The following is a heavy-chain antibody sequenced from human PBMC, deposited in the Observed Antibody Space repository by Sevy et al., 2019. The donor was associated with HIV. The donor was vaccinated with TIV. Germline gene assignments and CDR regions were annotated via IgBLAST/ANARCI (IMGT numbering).Heavy chain of an antibody. D-gene: IGHD1-26*01. J-gene: IGHJ4*02. V-gene: IGHV3-9*01. Sequence: GGSLRLSCAASGFTFDDYAMHWVRQAPGKGLEWASGISWNSGSIGYADSVKRRFTISRDNAKNSLYLQMNSLRAEDTALYYCVKDISGSYRGFDYWGQGTLVTVSS. CDR3: VKDISGSYRGFDY. CDR2: ISWNSGSI. CDR1: GFTFDDYA.